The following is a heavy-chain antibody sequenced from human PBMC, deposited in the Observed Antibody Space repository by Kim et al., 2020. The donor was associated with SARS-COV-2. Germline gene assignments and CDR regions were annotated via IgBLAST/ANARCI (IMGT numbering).Heavy chain of an antibody. V-gene: IGHV3-30-3*01. J-gene: IGHJ4*02. CDR1: GFTFSSYA. Sequence: GGSLRLSCAASGFTFSSYAMHWVRQAPGKGLEWVAVISYDGSNKYYADSVKGRFTISRDNSKNTLYLQMNSLRAEDTAVYYCARDGGYFDWLRLGVLYYFDYWGQGTLVTVSS. D-gene: IGHD3-9*01. CDR3: ARDGGYFDWLRLGVLYYFDY. CDR2: ISYDGSNK.